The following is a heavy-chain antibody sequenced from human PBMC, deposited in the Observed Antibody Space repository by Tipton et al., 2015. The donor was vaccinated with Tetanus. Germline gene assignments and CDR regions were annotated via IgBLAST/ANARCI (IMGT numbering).Heavy chain of an antibody. J-gene: IGHJ4*02. D-gene: IGHD3-10*01. CDR3: GVLVRGVLLTRVIEH. Sequence: SLRLSCAASRISFSDSFMSWIRQAPGKGLEWVSYISGSGNTVYLADSVKGRMTVSRDNAKTSLYLQMNSLRAEDTAVYYCGVLVRGVLLTRVIEHWGRGTLVAVSS. CDR2: ISGSGNTV. CDR1: RISFSDSF. V-gene: IGHV3-11*01.